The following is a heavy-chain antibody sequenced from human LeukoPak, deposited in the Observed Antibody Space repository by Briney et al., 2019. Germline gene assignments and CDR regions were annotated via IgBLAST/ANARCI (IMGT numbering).Heavy chain of an antibody. D-gene: IGHD2-2*01. CDR1: GFTFSSYG. V-gene: IGHV3-30*18. Sequence: GRSLRLSCAASGFTFSSYGMHWVRQAPGKGLEWVAVISYDGSNKYYADSVKGRFTISRDNSKNTLYPQMNSLRAEDTAVYYCAKDLGPPVVVPAAIFVGMDVWGQGTTVTVSS. J-gene: IGHJ6*02. CDR2: ISYDGSNK. CDR3: AKDLGPPVVVPAAIFVGMDV.